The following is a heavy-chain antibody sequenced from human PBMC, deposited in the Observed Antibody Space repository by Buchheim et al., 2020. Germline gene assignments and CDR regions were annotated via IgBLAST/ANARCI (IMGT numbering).Heavy chain of an antibody. CDR1: GFTFSSYA. CDR3: AKGYRDGYNPFDY. J-gene: IGHJ4*02. CDR2: IRGSDGGT. D-gene: IGHD5-24*01. V-gene: IGHV3-23*04. Sequence: EVQLVESGGGLVQPEGSLRLSCVASGFTFSSYAMNWVRQAPGKGLEWVSVIRGSDGGTYYAGSVKGRFTISRDNSNNTLYLQMNSLRAEDTAVYYCAKGYRDGYNPFDYWGRGTL.